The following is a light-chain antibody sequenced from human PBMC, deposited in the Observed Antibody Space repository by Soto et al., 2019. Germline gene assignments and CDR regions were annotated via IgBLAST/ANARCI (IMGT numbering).Light chain of an antibody. J-gene: IGKJ2*03. V-gene: IGKV1-5*03. Sequence: DIQMTQFPSTLSASVGDRVTITCRASQSLSDWLGWYQQKPGKAPNLLIYKASSLDTGVPSRFSCNGSGTEFTLTITSLQPDDFATYYCQQYKSHAYSFGQGTKLEIK. CDR3: QQYKSHAYS. CDR1: QSLSDW. CDR2: KAS.